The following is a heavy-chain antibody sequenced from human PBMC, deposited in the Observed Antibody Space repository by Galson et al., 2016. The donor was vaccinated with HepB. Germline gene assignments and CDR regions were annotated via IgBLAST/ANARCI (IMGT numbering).Heavy chain of an antibody. CDR2: ISTYSGNT. V-gene: IGHV1-18*01. CDR1: GYTFTTSG. CDR3: ARDRDAALDY. Sequence: SVKVSCKASGYTFTTSGISWVRQAPGQGLEWMGWISTYSGNTKYAQKFQGRLTLTKDTSASTVYMELRSLRFDDTAMYYCARDRDAALDYWGQGALVTVSS. D-gene: IGHD6-13*01. J-gene: IGHJ4*02.